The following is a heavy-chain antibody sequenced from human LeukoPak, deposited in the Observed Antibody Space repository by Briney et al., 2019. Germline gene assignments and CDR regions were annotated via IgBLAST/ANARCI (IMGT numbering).Heavy chain of an antibody. Sequence: SVKVSCKASGGTFSSYAISWVRQAPGQGLEWMGGIIPIFGTADYAQKFQGRVTITTDESTSTAYMELSSLRSEDTAVYYCATNPRGSWYDPFDYWGQGTLVTVSS. V-gene: IGHV1-69*05. CDR3: ATNPRGSWYDPFDY. J-gene: IGHJ4*02. CDR1: GGTFSSYA. CDR2: IIPIFGTA. D-gene: IGHD2-15*01.